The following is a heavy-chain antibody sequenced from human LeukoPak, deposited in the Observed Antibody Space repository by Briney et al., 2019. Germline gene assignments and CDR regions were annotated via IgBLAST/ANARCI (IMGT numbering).Heavy chain of an antibody. CDR3: ASVVTAISYYFDN. V-gene: IGHV4-4*02. Sequence: SGTLSLTCAVSGGSISSSNWWSWVRQPPGKGLEWIGEIYHSGSTNYNPSLKSRVTISVDKSKNQFSLKLSSVTAADTAVYYCASVVTAISYYFDNWGQGTLVTVSS. CDR1: GGSISSSNW. CDR2: IYHSGST. J-gene: IGHJ4*02. D-gene: IGHD2-21*02.